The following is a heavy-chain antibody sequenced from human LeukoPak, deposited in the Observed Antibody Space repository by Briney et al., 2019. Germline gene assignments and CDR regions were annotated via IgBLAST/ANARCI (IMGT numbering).Heavy chain of an antibody. CDR3: ARATTAKRGSEGY. J-gene: IGHJ4*02. Sequence: GGSLRLSCAASGFTLSGYAIHWVRQAPGKGLEWVAVISYDGSNKFYADSVKGRFTISRDNSNNTLFLQMNSLRAEDTAVYYCARATTAKRGSEGYWGRGTLVTVSS. D-gene: IGHD4-11*01. CDR1: GFTLSGYA. V-gene: IGHV3-30*04. CDR2: ISYDGSNK.